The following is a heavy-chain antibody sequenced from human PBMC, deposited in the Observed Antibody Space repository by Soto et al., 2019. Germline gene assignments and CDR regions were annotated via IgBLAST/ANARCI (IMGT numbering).Heavy chain of an antibody. V-gene: IGHV3-15*01. CDR3: TTSPRAQY. Sequence: ESGGGLVKPGGSLGLSCAVSGFTFNNAWMSWVRQAPGKGLEWVGRIKSKTDGGTTDHAASVKGRFTISRDDSKNTLYLQMDSLKIEDTAMYYCTTSPRAQYWGQGTLVNVSS. J-gene: IGHJ4*02. CDR1: GFTFNNAW. CDR2: IKSKTDGGTT.